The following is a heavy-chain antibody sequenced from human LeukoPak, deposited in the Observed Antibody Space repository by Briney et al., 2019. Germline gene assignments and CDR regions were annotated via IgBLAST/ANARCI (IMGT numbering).Heavy chain of an antibody. Sequence: PGGSLRLSCAASGFTFSNYWMNWVRQALGRGLVWVSRINTDGSSTSYADSVKGRFTISRDNAKNTLYLQMNSLRAEDTAVYYCASLFCSSTSCYKGVDYWGQGTLVTVSS. V-gene: IGHV3-74*01. J-gene: IGHJ4*02. CDR2: INTDGSST. CDR3: ASLFCSSTSCYKGVDY. CDR1: GFTFSNYW. D-gene: IGHD2-2*02.